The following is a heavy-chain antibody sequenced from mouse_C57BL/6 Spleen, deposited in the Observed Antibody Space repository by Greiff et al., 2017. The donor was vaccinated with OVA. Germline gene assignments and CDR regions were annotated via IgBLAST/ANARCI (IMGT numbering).Heavy chain of an antibody. CDR1: GFSLTSYG. Sequence: VQGVESGPGLVQPSQSLSITCTVSGFSLTSYGVHWVRQSPGKGLEWLGVIWSGGSTDYNAAFISRLSISKDNSKSQVFFKMNSLQADDAVIYYCARGLRRGFDVWGTGTTVTVSS. CDR2: IWSGGST. V-gene: IGHV2-2*01. CDR3: ARGLRRGFDV. D-gene: IGHD2-4*01. J-gene: IGHJ1*03.